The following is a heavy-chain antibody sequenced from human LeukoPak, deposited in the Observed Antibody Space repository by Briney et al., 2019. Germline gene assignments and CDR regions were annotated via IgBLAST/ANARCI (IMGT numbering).Heavy chain of an antibody. CDR3: AAMDFDWLLRY. CDR2: IYYSGST. V-gene: IGHV4-59*01. D-gene: IGHD3-9*01. Sequence: SETLSHTCTVSGGSISSYYWSWIRQPPGKGLEWIGYIYYSGSTNYNPSLKSRVTISVDTSKNQFSLKLSSVTAADTAVYYCAAMDFDWLLRYWGQGTLVTVSS. CDR1: GGSISSYY. J-gene: IGHJ4*02.